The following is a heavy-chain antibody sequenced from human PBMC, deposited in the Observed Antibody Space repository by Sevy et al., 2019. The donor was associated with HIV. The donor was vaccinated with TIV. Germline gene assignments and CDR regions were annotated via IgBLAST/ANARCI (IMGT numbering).Heavy chain of an antibody. CDR1: GFTFSKYS. D-gene: IGHD2-8*01. J-gene: IGHJ4*02. V-gene: IGHV3-23*01. CDR3: AREGCTKPHDY. Sequence: GGSLRLSCAASGFTFSKYSMSWVRQPPGKGLEWVSTLSFGCGEINYADSVKGQFTISRDNSKSSVYLQMNNLRPEATAVYYCAREGCTKPHDYWGQGTLVTVSS. CDR2: LSFGCGEI.